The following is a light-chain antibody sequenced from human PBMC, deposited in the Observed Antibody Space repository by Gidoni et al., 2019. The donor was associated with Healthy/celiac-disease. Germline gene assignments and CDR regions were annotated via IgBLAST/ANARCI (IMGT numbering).Light chain of an antibody. CDR1: QSVSSN. CDR3: QQYNNWLGT. V-gene: IGKV3-15*01. CDR2: GAS. Sequence: EIVMTQSPATLSVSPGERATLSCRACQSVSSNVAWYQQKPGEAPRLLIYGASTRATGIPARFSGSGSGTEFTLNISSLQSEDFAVYYCQQYNNWLGTFGPGTKVDIK. J-gene: IGKJ3*01.